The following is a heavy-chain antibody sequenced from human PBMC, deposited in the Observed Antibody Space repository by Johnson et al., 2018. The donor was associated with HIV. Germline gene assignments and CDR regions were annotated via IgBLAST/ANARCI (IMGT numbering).Heavy chain of an antibody. D-gene: IGHD1-26*01. CDR1: GFTFSSYG. CDR3: ARDGIGRGIVGAKDAFDI. J-gene: IGHJ3*02. Sequence: QVQLVESGGGVVQPGGSLRLSCAASGFTFSSYGMHWVRQAPGKGLEWVAFLRYDGSNKYYADSVKGRFTISRDNSKNTLYLQMNSLRGEDPAVYYCARDGIGRGIVGAKDAFDIWGQGTMVTVSS. V-gene: IGHV3-30*02. CDR2: LRYDGSNK.